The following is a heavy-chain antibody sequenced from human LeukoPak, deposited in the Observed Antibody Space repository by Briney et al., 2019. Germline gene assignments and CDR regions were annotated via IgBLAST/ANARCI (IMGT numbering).Heavy chain of an antibody. CDR3: ARRRLQYYDFWSGYPPRGYFDL. CDR2: IYYSGST. CDR1: GFSISNYY. J-gene: IGHJ2*01. D-gene: IGHD3-3*01. Sequence: PSETLSLTCTVSGFSISNYYWSWIRQPPGKGLEWIGYIYYSGSTNYNPSLKSRVTISVHTSKNQFSLKLSSVTAADTAVYYCARRRLQYYDFWSGYPPRGYFDLWGRSTLVTVSS. V-gene: IGHV4-59*08.